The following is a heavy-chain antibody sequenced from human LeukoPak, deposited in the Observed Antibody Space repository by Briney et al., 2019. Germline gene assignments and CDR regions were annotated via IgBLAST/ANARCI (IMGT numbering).Heavy chain of an antibody. CDR1: GYIFTSYG. CDR2: ISGYNGNS. Sequence: ASVKVSCKASGYIFTSYGNSWVRQAPGQGLEWMGWISGYNGNSNFGQDLQGRLTMTTDASTSTAYMELRSLKFDDTAVYYCARDDYRNPHVTDYWGQGTLVTVSS. CDR3: ARDDYRNPHVTDY. V-gene: IGHV1-18*01. J-gene: IGHJ4*02. D-gene: IGHD4-11*01.